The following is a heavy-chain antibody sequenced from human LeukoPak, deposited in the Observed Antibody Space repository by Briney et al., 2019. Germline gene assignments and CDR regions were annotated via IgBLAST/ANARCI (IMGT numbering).Heavy chain of an antibody. CDR1: GFSISNYW. V-gene: IGHV3-21*01. Sequence: GGSLRLSCAVSGFSISNYWMTWVRQAPGKGLEWVSSISSGSRYIYYAGSVKGRFTISRDNAKNSLYLQMNSLRDEDSAVYYCARDQGIFDYWGQGTLVTVSS. J-gene: IGHJ4*02. CDR2: ISSGSRYI. CDR3: ARDQGIFDY.